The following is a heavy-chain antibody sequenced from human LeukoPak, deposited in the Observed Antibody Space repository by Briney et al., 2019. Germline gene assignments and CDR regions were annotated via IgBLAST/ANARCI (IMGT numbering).Heavy chain of an antibody. CDR2: MNPNSGNT. CDR1: RYTFTSYD. CDR3: ARVVSSSYIVDY. Sequence: RASVKVSCKASRYTFTSYDIHWVRQATGQGLEWMGWMNPNSGNTGYVQKFQGRVTMTMKTSISTAYMELSSLKSEDTAVYYCARVVSSSYIVDYWGQGTLVTVSS. J-gene: IGHJ4*02. V-gene: IGHV1-8*01. D-gene: IGHD3-22*01.